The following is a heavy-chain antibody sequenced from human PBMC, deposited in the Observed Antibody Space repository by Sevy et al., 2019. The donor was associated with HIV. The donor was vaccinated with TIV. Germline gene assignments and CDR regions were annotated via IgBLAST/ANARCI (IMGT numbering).Heavy chain of an antibody. CDR2: IYASGSPI. J-gene: IGHJ6*02. CDR3: ARKVGYYYYYGMDD. V-gene: IGHV3-48*03. CDR1: GFTFRSYE. Sequence: GGSLRLSCEGSGFTFRSYEMNWVRQAPGKGLEWISYIYASGSPIYHSGSVRGRFTISRDDAKNSLYLQMDDLRVDDTATYYCARKVGYYYYYGMDDWGQRTTVTVSS.